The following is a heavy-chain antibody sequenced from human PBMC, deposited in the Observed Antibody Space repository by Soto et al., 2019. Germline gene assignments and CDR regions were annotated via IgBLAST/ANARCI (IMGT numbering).Heavy chain of an antibody. CDR2: IIPIFGTA. CDR1: GYTFTSYA. V-gene: IGHV1-69*13. D-gene: IGHD1-26*01. Sequence: QVQLVQSGAEVKKPGASVKVSCKASGYTFTSYAMHWVRQAPGQGLEWMGGIIPIFGTANYAQKFQGRVTITADESTSTAYMELSSLRSEDTAVYYCARDQGRGSYWLWFDYWGQGTLVTVSS. J-gene: IGHJ4*02. CDR3: ARDQGRGSYWLWFDY.